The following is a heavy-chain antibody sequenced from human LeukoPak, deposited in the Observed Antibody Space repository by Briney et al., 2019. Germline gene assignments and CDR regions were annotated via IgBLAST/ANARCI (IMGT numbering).Heavy chain of an antibody. CDR1: GFTFSSYS. J-gene: IGHJ4*02. CDR3: ARGNWAEDGYFDY. D-gene: IGHD7-27*01. V-gene: IGHV3-21*01. CDR2: ISSSSSYI. Sequence: PGRSLRLSCAASGFTFSSYSMNWVRQAPGKGLEWVSSISSSSSYIYYADSVKGRFTISRDNAKNSLYLQMNSLRAEDTAVYYCARGNWAEDGYFDYWGQGTLVTVSS.